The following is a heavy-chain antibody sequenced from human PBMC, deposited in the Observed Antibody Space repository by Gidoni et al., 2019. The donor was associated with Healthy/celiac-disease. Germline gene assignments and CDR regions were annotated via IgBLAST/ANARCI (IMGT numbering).Heavy chain of an antibody. J-gene: IGHJ4*02. CDR3: ARRVVLYYFDY. V-gene: IGHV4-39*01. CDR1: GGPISSSSYY. Sequence: QLQLQASGPGLVKPSETLSLTCTVSGGPISSSSYYWGWIRQPPGKGLEWIGSIYYSGSTYYNPSLKSRVTISVDTSKNQFSLKLSSVTAADTAVYYCARRVVLYYFDYWGQGTLVTVSS. D-gene: IGHD2-15*01. CDR2: IYYSGST.